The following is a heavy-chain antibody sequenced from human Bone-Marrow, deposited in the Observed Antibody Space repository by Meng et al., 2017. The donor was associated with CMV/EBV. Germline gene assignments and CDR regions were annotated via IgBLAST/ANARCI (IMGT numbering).Heavy chain of an antibody. J-gene: IGHJ6*02. V-gene: IGHV1-69*05. CDR2: IIPIFGTA. CDR1: GGTFSSYA. D-gene: IGHD1-26*01. CDR3: ASEGCGQPYYYGMDV. Sequence: SVKVSCKASGGTFSSYAISWVRQAPGQGLEWMGGIIPIFGTAKYAQKFQGRVTSTTDESTSTAYMELRSLRSEDTAVYYCASEGCGQPYYYGMDVWGQGTTVTVSS.